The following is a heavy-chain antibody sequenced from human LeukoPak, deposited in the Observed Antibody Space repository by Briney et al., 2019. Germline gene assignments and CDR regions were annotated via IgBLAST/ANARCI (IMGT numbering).Heavy chain of an antibody. V-gene: IGHV4-59*01. Sequence: SETLSFTCTVSGGSISSYYWSWIRQPPGKGLEWIGYIYYSGSTNYNPSLKSRVTISVDTSKNQFSLKLSSVTAADTAVYYCARAGRGYSYGPVDYWGQGTLVTVSS. CDR1: GGSISSYY. D-gene: IGHD5-18*01. J-gene: IGHJ4*02. CDR2: IYYSGST. CDR3: ARAGRGYSYGPVDY.